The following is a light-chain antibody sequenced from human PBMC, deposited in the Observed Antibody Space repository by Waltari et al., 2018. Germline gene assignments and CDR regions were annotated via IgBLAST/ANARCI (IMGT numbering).Light chain of an antibody. V-gene: IGKV1-39*01. CDR2: AAS. CDR1: QSISSF. J-gene: IGKJ1*01. CDR3: QQSYRTPPT. Sequence: DIQMTQSPSSLSASVGDRVTTTCRASQSISSFLNWYQQKPGKAPKLLIYAASTLQRGVPSRFSGSGSGTDFTLTISSLQPEDFATYYCQQSYRTPPTFGQGTKVEI.